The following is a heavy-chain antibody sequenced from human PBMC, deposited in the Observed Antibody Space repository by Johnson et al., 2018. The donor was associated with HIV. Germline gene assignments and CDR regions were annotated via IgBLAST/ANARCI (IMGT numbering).Heavy chain of an antibody. Sequence: VQLVESGGGLFQPGGSLRLSCAAFGFTVSSNYMSWVRQAPGKVLEWVSGISGSGGSTYYADSVKGRFTISRDNSKNTLYLQMNSLRAEDTAVYYCAKHSSGYRDAFDIWGQGTMVTVSS. V-gene: IGHV3-23*04. D-gene: IGHD3-22*01. CDR2: ISGSGGST. CDR1: GFTVSSNY. J-gene: IGHJ3*02. CDR3: AKHSSGYRDAFDI.